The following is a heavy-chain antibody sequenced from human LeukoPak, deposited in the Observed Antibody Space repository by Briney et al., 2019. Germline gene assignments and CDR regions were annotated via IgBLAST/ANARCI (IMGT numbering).Heavy chain of an antibody. CDR3: ARDGRRGSYYYYMDV. Sequence: PGRSLRLSCAASGFTFSSYAMHWVRQAPGKGLEWVAVISYDGSNKYYADSVKGRFTISRDNSKNTLYLQMNSLRAEDTAVYYCARDGRRGSYYYYMDVWGKGTTVTVSS. CDR2: ISYDGSNK. J-gene: IGHJ6*03. D-gene: IGHD1-26*01. V-gene: IGHV3-30*04. CDR1: GFTFSSYA.